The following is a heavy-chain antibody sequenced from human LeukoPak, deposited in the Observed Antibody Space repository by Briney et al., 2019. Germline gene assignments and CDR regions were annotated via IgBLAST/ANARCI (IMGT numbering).Heavy chain of an antibody. CDR3: ARYNWNSRHAFDI. CDR1: GDSMTSNNW. Sequence: PSETLSLTCAVPGDSMTSNNWWSWVRQPPGKGLEWIGDIYHTGRTNYNPSLKSRVTISVDKSKNQFSLKLSSVTAADTAVYYCARYNWNSRHAFDIWGQGTMVTVSS. CDR2: IYHTGRT. V-gene: IGHV4-4*02. J-gene: IGHJ3*02. D-gene: IGHD1-7*01.